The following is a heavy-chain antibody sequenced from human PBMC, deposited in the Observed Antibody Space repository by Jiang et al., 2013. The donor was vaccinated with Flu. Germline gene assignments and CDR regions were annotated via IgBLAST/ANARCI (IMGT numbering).Heavy chain of an antibody. Sequence: GSGLVKPSGTLFLTCAVSDASVSTSNWWSWVRQPPGKGLEWIGEIHHRGTTNYNPSLRSRVTMSVDSSKNQFSLRLSSVTAADTAVYFCAREYF. CDR2: IHHRGTT. CDR1: DASVSTSNW. V-gene: IGHV4-4*02. CDR3: AREYF. J-gene: IGHJ2*01.